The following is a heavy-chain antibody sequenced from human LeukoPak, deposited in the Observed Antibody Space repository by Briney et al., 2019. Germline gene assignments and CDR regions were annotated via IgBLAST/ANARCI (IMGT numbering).Heavy chain of an antibody. CDR2: IYTSGST. CDR3: ARDRSSSGYFDY. Sequence: PSETLSFTCTVLGGSIPSAGYYWCCIRQPAGWGLGWIGRIYTSGSTNYNPSLKSRVTISVDTSKNQFSLKLSSVTAADTAVYYCARDRSSSGYFDYWDQGTLVTVSS. D-gene: IGHD6-13*01. V-gene: IGHV4-61*02. J-gene: IGHJ4*02. CDR1: GGSIPSAGYY.